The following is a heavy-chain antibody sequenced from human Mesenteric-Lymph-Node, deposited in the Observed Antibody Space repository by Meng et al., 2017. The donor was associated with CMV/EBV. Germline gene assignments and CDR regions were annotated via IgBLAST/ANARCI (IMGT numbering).Heavy chain of an antibody. D-gene: IGHD3-22*01. V-gene: IGHV4-59*12. CDR2: IYYSGST. CDR3: ASRRAMIGGGPRI. J-gene: IGHJ3*02. Sequence: SETLSLTCTVSGGSISSYYWSWIRQPPGKGLEWIGYIYYSGSTNYNPSLKSRVTISVDTSKNQFSLKLSSVTAADTAVYYCASRRAMIGGGPRIWGQGTMVTVSS. CDR1: GGSISSYY.